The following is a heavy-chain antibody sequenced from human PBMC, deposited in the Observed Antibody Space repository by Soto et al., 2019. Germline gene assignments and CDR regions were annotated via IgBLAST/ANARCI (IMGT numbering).Heavy chain of an antibody. D-gene: IGHD3-10*01. CDR2: INHSGST. J-gene: IGHJ4*02. Sequence: QVQLQQWGAGLLKPSETLSLTCAVYGGSFSGYYWSWIRQPPGKGLEWIGGINHSGSTNYNPSLKSRFTISVDPSKKQFSLRLSSVTAADTAVYYCARLFYGSGSYYSQSFDYWGQGTLVTVSS. V-gene: IGHV4-34*01. CDR3: ARLFYGSGSYYSQSFDY. CDR1: GGSFSGYY.